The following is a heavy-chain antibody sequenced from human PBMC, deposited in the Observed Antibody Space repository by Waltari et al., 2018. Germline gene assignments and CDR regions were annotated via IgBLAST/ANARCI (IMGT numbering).Heavy chain of an antibody. CDR2: IKGDGSEK. CDR3: ASSRGWIMDV. J-gene: IGHJ6*03. D-gene: IGHD6-19*01. CDR1: GLPLTNRR. V-gene: IGHV3-7*01. Sequence: EVQLVESGGSLVQPGGSLRLSCAVSGLPLTNRRMNWVRQAPGKGLEWVANIKGDGSEKYFVDSVKGRFTISADNTKNSFYLQMNNLRAEDTAVYYCASSRGWIMDVWGKGTSVTISS.